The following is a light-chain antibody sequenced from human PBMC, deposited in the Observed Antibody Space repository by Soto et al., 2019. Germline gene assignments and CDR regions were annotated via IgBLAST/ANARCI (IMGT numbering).Light chain of an antibody. V-gene: IGKV1-5*01. CDR2: DAS. CDR1: QSLISW. Sequence: DIPMTQSPSTLSASVGDRVTITCRASQSLISWMAWYQQKPGKAPKLLIYDASNLESGVPSRFSGSGSGTEFTLTISSLQPDDSATYYCQQYISMGYTFGQGTKLEIK. J-gene: IGKJ2*01. CDR3: QQYISMGYT.